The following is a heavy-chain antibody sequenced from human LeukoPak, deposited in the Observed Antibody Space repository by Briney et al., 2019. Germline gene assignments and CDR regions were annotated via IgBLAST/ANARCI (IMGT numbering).Heavy chain of an antibody. CDR2: ISGHGGST. D-gene: IGHD3-3*01. CDR3: ARDGALWSGLELYYYMDV. CDR1: GFSFSYFA. Sequence: PGGSLRLSCTASGFSFSYFAMHWVRQAPGKGLEYVSGISGHGGSTYYANSVKGRFTISRDNSKDTLYLQMGSLRAEDMAVYYCARDGALWSGLELYYYMDVWGKGTTITVSS. V-gene: IGHV3-64*01. J-gene: IGHJ6*03.